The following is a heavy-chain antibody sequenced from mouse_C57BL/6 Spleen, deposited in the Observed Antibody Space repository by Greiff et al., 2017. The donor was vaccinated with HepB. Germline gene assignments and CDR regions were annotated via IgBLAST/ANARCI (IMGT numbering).Heavy chain of an antibody. Sequence: VQLQQSGAELVRPGSSVKLSCKASGYTFTSYWMDWVKQRPGQGLEWIGNIYPSDSETHYNQKFKDKATLTVDKSSSTAYMQLSSLTSEDSAVYYCARRYDYPFAYWGQGTLVTVSA. CDR3: ARRYDYPFAY. D-gene: IGHD2-4*01. CDR2: IYPSDSET. V-gene: IGHV1-61*01. CDR1: GYTFTSYW. J-gene: IGHJ3*01.